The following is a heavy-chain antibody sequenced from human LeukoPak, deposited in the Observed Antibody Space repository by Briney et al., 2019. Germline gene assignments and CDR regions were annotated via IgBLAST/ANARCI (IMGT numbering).Heavy chain of an antibody. Sequence: PGGSLRLSCAASGFTFSTYAMHWVRQASGKGLEGVAVIWYDGSNKNYVDSVKGRFTISRDNAKNTLYLQMNSLRAEDTAVYYCARVDGAMGSLDYWGQGMLVTVSS. CDR1: GFTFSTYA. CDR2: IWYDGSNK. CDR3: ARVDGAMGSLDY. V-gene: IGHV3-33*01. J-gene: IGHJ4*02. D-gene: IGHD5-18*01.